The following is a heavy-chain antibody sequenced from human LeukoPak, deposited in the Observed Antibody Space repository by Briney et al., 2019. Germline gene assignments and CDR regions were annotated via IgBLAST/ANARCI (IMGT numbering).Heavy chain of an antibody. V-gene: IGHV3-30*18. Sequence: GGSLRLSCAASGFTFSTSGMHWVRQAPGKGLEWMAVISYDGNNIYYADSVKGRFAISRDNSKKMLYLQMNSLRAEDTAVYYCAKWRRGHYYGSGTELDYWAREPWSPSPQ. CDR1: GFTFSTSG. CDR2: ISYDGNNI. D-gene: IGHD3-10*01. J-gene: IGHJ4*02. CDR3: AKWRRGHYYGSGTELDY.